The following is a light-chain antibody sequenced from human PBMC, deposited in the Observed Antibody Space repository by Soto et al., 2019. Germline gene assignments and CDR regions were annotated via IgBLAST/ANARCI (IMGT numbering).Light chain of an antibody. CDR2: GSS. CDR3: QQYGTPPYT. J-gene: IGKJ2*01. Sequence: EIVLTQSPGTLSLSPGERATLSCRASQSVSSSYLAWYQQKPGQAPRLLIYGSSSRATGIPDRFSGSGSGTVSTLTSSRVQHEDAAVYYCQQYGTPPYTFGQGTKLEIK. V-gene: IGKV3-20*01. CDR1: QSVSSSY.